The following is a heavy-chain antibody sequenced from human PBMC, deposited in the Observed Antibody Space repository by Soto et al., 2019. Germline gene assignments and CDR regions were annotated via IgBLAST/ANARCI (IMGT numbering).Heavy chain of an antibody. CDR1: GGTFSAYY. CDR3: ARGGWVISSTSYYKNVYYMDI. Sequence: QVQLQQWGAGLLEPSETLSLTCAVHGGTFSAYYWTWVRQAPGKGLEWIGEINHSGSATYNPSLKSRVTISVDTSKDQFSLRLTSLTAADTAMYFCARGGWVISSTSYYKNVYYMDIWGKGTTVTVSS. D-gene: IGHD3-10*01. CDR2: INHSGSA. V-gene: IGHV4-34*01. J-gene: IGHJ6*03.